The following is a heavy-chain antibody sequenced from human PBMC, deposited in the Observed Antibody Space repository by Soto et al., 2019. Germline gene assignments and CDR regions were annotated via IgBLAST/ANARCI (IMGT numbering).Heavy chain of an antibody. J-gene: IGHJ6*02. D-gene: IGHD2-2*01. Sequence: WAVDGGTFVGHDWRWILQTQRKGREWIGEINHRGSTNYSPSLKSRVTISVGTSKNQFSLKLSSVTAADTAVYYCARGPRYCSSASGPYYCYYGMAVWLQRTSVTVS. CDR1: GGTFVGHD. CDR2: INHRGST. V-gene: IGHV4-34*01. CDR3: ARGPRYCSSASGPYYCYYGMAV.